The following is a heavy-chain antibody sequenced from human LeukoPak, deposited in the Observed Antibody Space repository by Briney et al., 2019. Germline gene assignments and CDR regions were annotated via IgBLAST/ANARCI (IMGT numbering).Heavy chain of an antibody. Sequence: ASVKVSCKASGNTFTGYYMHWVRQAPGQGLEWMGWINPNTGGTDTAQKFQGRVTMTRDTSISTAYMELSRLRSDDTAVYYCTRDHCTRTNCYEDYYYGMDVWGQGTVVTVS. J-gene: IGHJ6*02. D-gene: IGHD2-2*01. V-gene: IGHV1-2*02. CDR1: GNTFTGYY. CDR3: TRDHCTRTNCYEDYYYGMDV. CDR2: INPNTGGT.